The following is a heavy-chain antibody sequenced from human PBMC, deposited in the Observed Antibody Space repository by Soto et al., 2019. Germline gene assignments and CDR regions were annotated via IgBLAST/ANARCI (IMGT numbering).Heavy chain of an antibody. D-gene: IGHD3-10*01. CDR1: GYSFTSYW. CDR2: IYPGDSDT. Sequence: GESLKISCKGSGYSFTSYWIGWVRQMPGKGLEWMGIIYPGDSDTRYSPSFQGQVTISADKSISTAYLQWSSLKASDTATYYCARHDAPSVIYYYYGMDVWGQGTTVTVSS. CDR3: ARHDAPSVIYYYYGMDV. J-gene: IGHJ6*02. V-gene: IGHV5-51*01.